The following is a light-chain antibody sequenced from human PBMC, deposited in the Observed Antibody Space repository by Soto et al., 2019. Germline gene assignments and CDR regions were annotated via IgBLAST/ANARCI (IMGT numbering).Light chain of an antibody. CDR2: DAS. CDR3: QQYNSYSVT. J-gene: IGKJ1*01. V-gene: IGKV1-5*01. CDR1: RSISDW. Sequence: DIQMTQSPSTLSASVGDRVTITCRASRSISDWLAWYQQKPGKAPELLIFDASSLKSGVPSRFSGSGSGTEFTLTISRLQPDDFATYYCQQYNSYSVTFGQGTKVDIK.